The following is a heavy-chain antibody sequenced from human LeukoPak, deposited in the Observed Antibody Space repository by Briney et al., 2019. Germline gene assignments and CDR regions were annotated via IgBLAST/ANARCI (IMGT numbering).Heavy chain of an antibody. CDR3: ARGRGKGDVNWFDP. D-gene: IGHD3-16*01. J-gene: IGHJ5*02. CDR1: GDSVSSSNYY. CDR2: LYYDGRT. V-gene: IGHV4-39*01. Sequence: SETLSLTCTVFGDSVSSSNYYWAWFRQPPGKGLDWIGSLYYDGRTYYSPSLESRVTVSVDTSKNQFALKLTSVTAADTAVYYCARGRGKGDVNWFDPGGPGTLVPVS.